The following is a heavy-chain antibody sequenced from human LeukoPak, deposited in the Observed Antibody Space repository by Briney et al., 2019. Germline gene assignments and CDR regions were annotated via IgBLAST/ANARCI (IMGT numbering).Heavy chain of an antibody. CDR3: ARAVTGTSPLGY. CDR2: ISYTGST. V-gene: IGHV4-59*01. Sequence: SETLSLTCTVSGGSISSYYWSWIRQPPGKGMGWIGYISYTGSTNYNPSLQSRVTMSVDMSKNQLSLKLSSVTAADTAVYFCARAVTGTSPLGYWGQGALVTVSS. CDR1: GGSISSYY. J-gene: IGHJ4*02. D-gene: IGHD6-19*01.